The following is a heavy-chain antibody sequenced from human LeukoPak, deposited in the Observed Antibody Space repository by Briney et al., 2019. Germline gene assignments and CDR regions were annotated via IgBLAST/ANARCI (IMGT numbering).Heavy chain of an antibody. CDR1: GYTFTSYD. V-gene: IGHV1-2*02. CDR2: INPNSGGT. J-gene: IGHJ4*02. D-gene: IGHD1-26*01. CDR3: AREWELLPNFDY. Sequence: ASVKVSCKASGYTFTSYDINWVRQATGQGLEWMGWINPNSGGTNYAQKFQGRVTMTRDTSISTAHMELSRLRSDDTAVYYCAREWELLPNFDYWGQGTLVTVSS.